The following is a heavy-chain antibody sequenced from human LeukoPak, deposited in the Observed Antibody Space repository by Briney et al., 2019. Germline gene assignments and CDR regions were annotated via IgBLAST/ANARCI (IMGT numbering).Heavy chain of an antibody. Sequence: GASVKVSCKASGYTXTSSYLHGVRQAPGQGLEWMGIINPSGGGTSYAQKFQGRVTMTRDTSISTVYMELSRLTSDDTAVYYCARDGRDGYNLVHFWGQGTLVTVSS. J-gene: IGHJ4*02. CDR1: GYTXTSSY. CDR2: INPSGGGT. D-gene: IGHD5-24*01. V-gene: IGHV1-46*01. CDR3: ARDGRDGYNLVHF.